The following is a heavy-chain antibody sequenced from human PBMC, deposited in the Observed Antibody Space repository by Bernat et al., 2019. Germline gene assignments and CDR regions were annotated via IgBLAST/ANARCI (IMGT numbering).Heavy chain of an antibody. V-gene: IGHV2-5*02. D-gene: IGHD6-13*01. CDR1: GFSLSTSGVG. CDR3: AHRTSSNHNRVNWFDP. J-gene: IGHJ5*02. Sequence: QITLKESGPTLVKPTQTLTLTCTFSGFSLSTSGVGVGWIRQPPGKALEWLALIYWDDDKRYSPSLKSRLTITKDTSKNQVVLTMTNMDPVDTATYYCAHRTSSNHNRVNWFDPWGQGTLVTVSS. CDR2: IYWDDDK.